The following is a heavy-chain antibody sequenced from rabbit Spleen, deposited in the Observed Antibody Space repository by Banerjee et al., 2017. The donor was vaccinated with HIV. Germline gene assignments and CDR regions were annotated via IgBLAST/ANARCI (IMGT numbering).Heavy chain of an antibody. CDR3: ERSSGDSVDFYL. CDR1: GFSFSSNYW. J-gene: IGHJ4*01. CDR2: IDTGSSGFT. D-gene: IGHD1-1*01. V-gene: IGHV1S45*01. Sequence: QEQLVESGGGLVQPEGSLTLTCTASGFSFSSNYWICWVRQSPGKGLEWITCIDTGSSGFTYFASWAKGRFTISKTSSTTVTLQMTSLTAADTATYFCERSSGDSVDFYLWGQGTLVTVS.